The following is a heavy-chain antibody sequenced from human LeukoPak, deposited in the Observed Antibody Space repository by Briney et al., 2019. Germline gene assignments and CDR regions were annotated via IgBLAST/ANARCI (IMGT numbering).Heavy chain of an antibody. CDR3: ARDVGITVADSFDP. J-gene: IGHJ5*02. D-gene: IGHD6-19*01. Sequence: ASVKVSCKASGYTFSGKKMHWVRQAPGQGLEWMGWISINRGNTNYAQKFQGRVSMTTDTSTSTAYMELRGLRSDDTAMYYCARDVGITVADSFDPWGQGTLVTVSS. V-gene: IGHV1-18*01. CDR2: ISINRGNT. CDR1: GYTFSGKK.